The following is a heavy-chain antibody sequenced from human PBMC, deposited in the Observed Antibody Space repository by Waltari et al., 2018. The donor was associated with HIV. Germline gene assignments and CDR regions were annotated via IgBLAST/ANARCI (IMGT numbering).Heavy chain of an antibody. V-gene: IGHV3-7*01. Sequence: EVQLVESGGGLVQPGGSLRLSCAASGFTFRTHWMTWFRQDPGKGLEWLANINPDGSETYHVDSAKGRFTISRDNAKNSLYLQMNSLRVEDTAVYYCARAGGAWNRFDYWGQGTLVTVSS. CDR3: ARAGGAWNRFDY. CDR1: GFTFRTHW. CDR2: INPDGSET. J-gene: IGHJ4*02. D-gene: IGHD1-1*01.